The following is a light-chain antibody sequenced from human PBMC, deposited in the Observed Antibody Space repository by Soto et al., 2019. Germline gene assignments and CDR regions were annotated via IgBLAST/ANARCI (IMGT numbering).Light chain of an antibody. Sequence: QSVLTQPPSASGTPGQRVTISCFGSSSNIGSNTVNWYQQLPGTAPKLLIYSNNQGPSGVPDRFSGSKSGTSASLAISGLQSENEADYHCQSYDSSLSGWVFGGGTKLTVL. V-gene: IGLV1-44*01. CDR3: QSYDSSLSGWV. CDR1: SSNIGSNT. J-gene: IGLJ3*02. CDR2: SNN.